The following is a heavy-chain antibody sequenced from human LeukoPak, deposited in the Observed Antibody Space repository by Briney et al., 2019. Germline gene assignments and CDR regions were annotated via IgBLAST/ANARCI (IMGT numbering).Heavy chain of an antibody. V-gene: IGHV3-66*01. CDR3: ARARGSSWTNWFDP. D-gene: IGHD6-13*01. CDR1: GFTVSSNY. CDR2: IYSGGST. J-gene: IGHJ5*02. Sequence: GGSLRLSCAASGFTVSSNYMSWVRQAPGKGLEWVSVIYSGGSTYYADSVKGRFTISRDNSKNTLYLQMNSLRAEDTAVYYCARARGSSWTNWFDPWGQGTLVTVSS.